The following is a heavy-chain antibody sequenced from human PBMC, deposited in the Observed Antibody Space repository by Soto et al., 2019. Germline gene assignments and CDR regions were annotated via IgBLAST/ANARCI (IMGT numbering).Heavy chain of an antibody. D-gene: IGHD1-20*01. Sequence: QVQLQESGPGLVKPSETLSLTCTVSGGSISSYYWSWIRQPPGKGLEWIGYIYYSGSTNYNPSLKSRVTISVDTSKNQFSLKLSSVTAADTAVHYCARRYGRNFDYWGQGTLVTVSS. J-gene: IGHJ4*02. CDR2: IYYSGST. V-gene: IGHV4-59*01. CDR3: ARRYGRNFDY. CDR1: GGSISSYY.